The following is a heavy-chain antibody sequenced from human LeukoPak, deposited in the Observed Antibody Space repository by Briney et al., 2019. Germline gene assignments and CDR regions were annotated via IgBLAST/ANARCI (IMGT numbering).Heavy chain of an antibody. CDR2: IYYSGST. Sequence: SETLSLTCTVSGVSVSSGGYYWSWIRQPPGKGLEWIGYIYYSGSTNYNPSLKSRVTISRDTSKNQFSLKLSSLTAADTAVYYCARKAPYWYFDLWGRGTLVTVSS. J-gene: IGHJ2*01. V-gene: IGHV4-61*08. CDR1: GVSVSSGGYY. CDR3: ARKAPYWYFDL.